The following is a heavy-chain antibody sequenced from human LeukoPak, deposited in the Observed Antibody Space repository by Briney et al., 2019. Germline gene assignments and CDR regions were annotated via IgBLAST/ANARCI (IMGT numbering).Heavy chain of an antibody. J-gene: IGHJ4*02. CDR2: IYHSGST. V-gene: IGHV4-38-2*01. D-gene: IGHD2-2*01. Sequence: PSETLSLTCAVSGYSISSGYYWGCIWQPPGKGLEWIGSIYHSGSTYYNPSLKSRVTISVDTSKNQFSLKLSSVTAAGTAVYYCARAYIVVVPAATGVADYWGQGTLVTVSS. CDR1: GYSISSGYY. CDR3: ARAYIVVVPAATGVADY.